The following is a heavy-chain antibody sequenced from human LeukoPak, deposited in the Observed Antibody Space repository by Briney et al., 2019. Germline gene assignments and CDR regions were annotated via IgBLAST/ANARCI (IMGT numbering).Heavy chain of an antibody. D-gene: IGHD4-17*01. CDR3: ARDFGTTVTNYYYYYYMDV. Sequence: ASVKVSCKASGYTFTAYYMHWVRQAPGQGLEWMGWINPNSGATNYAQKFQGRVTMTRDTSISTAYMELGSLRSEDTAVYYCARDFGTTVTNYYYYYYMDVWGKGTTVTVSS. CDR1: GYTFTAYY. V-gene: IGHV1-2*02. J-gene: IGHJ6*03. CDR2: INPNSGAT.